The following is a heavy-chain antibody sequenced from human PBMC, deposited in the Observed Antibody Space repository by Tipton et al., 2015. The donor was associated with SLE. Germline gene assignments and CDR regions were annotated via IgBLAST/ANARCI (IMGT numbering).Heavy chain of an antibody. V-gene: IGHV4-61*03. CDR1: GGSISSGRYY. J-gene: IGHJ3*02. CDR3: ARPNGYDAFDI. Sequence: LRLSCTVTGGSISSGRYYWSWIRQPPGKGLEWLGHIHYTGSTIYNPALKSRVTISLDTSKKHFSLNLRSVTAADTAVYYCARPNGYDAFDIWGQGTLVTVSS. CDR2: IHYTGST. D-gene: IGHD5-18*01.